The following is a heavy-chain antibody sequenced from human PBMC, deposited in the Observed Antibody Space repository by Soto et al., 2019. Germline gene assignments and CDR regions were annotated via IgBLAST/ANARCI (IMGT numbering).Heavy chain of an antibody. Sequence: PSETLSLTCAVYGGSFSGFYWSWIRQPPGKGLEWIGEINHSGSTNYNPSLKSRVTISVDTSKNQFSLKLSSVTAADTAVYYCAIEEVGATPAYGMDVWGQGTTVTVSS. CDR2: INHSGST. V-gene: IGHV4-34*01. CDR3: AIEEVGATPAYGMDV. CDR1: GGSFSGFY. J-gene: IGHJ6*02. D-gene: IGHD1-26*01.